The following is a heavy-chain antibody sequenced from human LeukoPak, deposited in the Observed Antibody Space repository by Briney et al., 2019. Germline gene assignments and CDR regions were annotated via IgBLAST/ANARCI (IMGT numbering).Heavy chain of an antibody. Sequence: ASVKVSCKASGYTFTSYGISWVRQAPGQGLEWMGWISAYNGNTNYAQKLQGRVTMTTDTSTSTAYMELRSLRSDDTAVYYCATGIAVAGRVWYFDYWGQGTLVTVSS. CDR1: GYTFTSYG. J-gene: IGHJ4*02. D-gene: IGHD6-19*01. V-gene: IGHV1-18*01. CDR3: ATGIAVAGRVWYFDY. CDR2: ISAYNGNT.